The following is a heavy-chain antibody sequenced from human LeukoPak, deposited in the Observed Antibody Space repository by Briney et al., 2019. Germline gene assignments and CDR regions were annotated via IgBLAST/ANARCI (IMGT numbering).Heavy chain of an antibody. V-gene: IGHV4-39*01. CDR3: ASDHKSITMRKGQYFDY. D-gene: IGHD1-14*01. Sequence: SETLSLTCTVSGGSINSGTYYWGWIRQPPGKGLGWIASMYHDGRTSYNPSLESRVTISIDTSTNQFSLKLSSVTAADTAVYYCASDHKSITMRKGQYFDYWGQGVLVTVSS. CDR1: GGSINSGTYY. CDR2: MYHDGRT. J-gene: IGHJ4*02.